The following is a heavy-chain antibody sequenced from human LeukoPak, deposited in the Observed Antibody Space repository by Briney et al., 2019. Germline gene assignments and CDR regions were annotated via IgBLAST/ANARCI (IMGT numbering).Heavy chain of an antibody. CDR3: ASVGYSGYDRAFDY. Sequence: GGSLRLSCAASGFTFSTYAMNWVRQAPGKGLEWVSSVSSTSFHIYYADSVRGRFTISRDNSKNTLYLQMNSLRAEDTAVYYCASVGYSGYDRAFDYWGQGTLVTVSS. CDR1: GFTFSTYA. D-gene: IGHD5-12*01. J-gene: IGHJ4*02. CDR2: VSSTSFHI. V-gene: IGHV3-21*04.